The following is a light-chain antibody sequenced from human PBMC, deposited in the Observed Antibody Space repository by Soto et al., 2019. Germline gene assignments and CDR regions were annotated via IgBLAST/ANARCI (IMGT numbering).Light chain of an antibody. CDR1: SSDVGGYDY. CDR3: SSYTTSSTPGV. V-gene: IGLV2-14*03. Sequence: QSVLTQPASVSGSPGQSIIISCTGTSSDVGGYDYVSWYQHHPGKAPKLIICDVSDRPSGVSNRFSGSKSGNTASLTISGLQAEDEGDYYCSSYTTSSTPGVFGTGTKVTVL. CDR2: DVS. J-gene: IGLJ1*01.